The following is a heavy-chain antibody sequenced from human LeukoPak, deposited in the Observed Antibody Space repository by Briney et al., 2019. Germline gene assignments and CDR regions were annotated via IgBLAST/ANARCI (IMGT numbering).Heavy chain of an antibody. CDR1: GGSISSYY. CDR3: ARSLMTTTVNEAFDI. J-gene: IGHJ3*02. CDR2: IYTSGST. V-gene: IGHV4-4*08. D-gene: IGHD5-24*01. Sequence: SETLSLTCTVSGGSISSYYWSWIRQPPGKGLEWIGRIYTSGSTNYNPSLKSRVTISVDTSKNQFSLKLSSVTAADTAVYYCARSLMTTTVNEAFDIWGQGTMVTVSS.